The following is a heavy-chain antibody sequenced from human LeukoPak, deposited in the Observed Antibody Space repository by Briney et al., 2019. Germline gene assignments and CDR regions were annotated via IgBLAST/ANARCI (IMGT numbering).Heavy chain of an antibody. Sequence: SQTLSLTCTVSSGSISSGGYYWSRIRQHPGKGLEWIGYIYYSGSTYYNPSLKSRVTISVDTSKNQFSLKLSSVTVADTAVYYCARSPNSLYGSGSYFFDYWGQGTLVTVSS. V-gene: IGHV4-31*03. CDR2: IYYSGST. CDR3: ARSPNSLYGSGSYFFDY. CDR1: SGSISSGGYY. J-gene: IGHJ4*02. D-gene: IGHD3-10*01.